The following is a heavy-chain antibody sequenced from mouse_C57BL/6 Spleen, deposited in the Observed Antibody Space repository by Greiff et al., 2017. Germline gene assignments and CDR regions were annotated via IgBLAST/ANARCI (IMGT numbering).Heavy chain of an antibody. CDR2: IYPRDGST. J-gene: IGHJ4*01. Sequence: VQLQQSGPELVKPGASVKLSCKASGYTFTSYDINWVKQRPGQGLELIGWIYPRDGSTKYNAKFKGKAKLTVDTSSSTAYMELQSLTSEDSAVYFCGRNCAAVYYAMDYWGQGTSVTVSS. CDR3: GRNCAAVYYAMDY. CDR1: GYTFTSYD. V-gene: IGHV1-85*01. D-gene: IGHD3-3*01.